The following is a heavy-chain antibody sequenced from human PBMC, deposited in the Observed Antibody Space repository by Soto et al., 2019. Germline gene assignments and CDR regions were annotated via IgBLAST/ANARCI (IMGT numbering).Heavy chain of an antibody. Sequence: PGGSLRLSCAASGFTFSRYSMNWVRQAPGKGLEWVSGISGSGSTIYYADSVRGRFTISRDNSKNTLYLQMSSLRADDTAVYYCAREIVTVGTFVWFDPWGQGTQVTVSS. V-gene: IGHV3-48*01. J-gene: IGHJ5*02. CDR3: AREIVTVGTFVWFDP. D-gene: IGHD6-13*01. CDR2: ISGSGSTI. CDR1: GFTFSRYS.